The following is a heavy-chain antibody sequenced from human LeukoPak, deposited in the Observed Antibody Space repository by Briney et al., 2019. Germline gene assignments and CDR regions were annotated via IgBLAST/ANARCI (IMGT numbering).Heavy chain of an antibody. V-gene: IGHV4-59*01. D-gene: IGHD3-10*01. J-gene: IGHJ4*02. CDR1: GGSISSYY. Sequence: SETLSLTCTVSGGSISSYYWNWIRQPPGKGLEWIGYTYNTGNTNNNPSLKSRVTISVDTSKNHFSLKLSSVTAADTAVYYCARETPYGSGSYPFDYWGQGILVTVSS. CDR2: TYNTGNT. CDR3: ARETPYGSGSYPFDY.